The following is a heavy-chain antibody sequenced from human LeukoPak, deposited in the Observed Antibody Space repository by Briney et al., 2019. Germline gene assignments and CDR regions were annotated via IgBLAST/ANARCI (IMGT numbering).Heavy chain of an antibody. V-gene: IGHV4-4*02. CDR2: IFHTGHT. J-gene: IGHJ5*02. CDR3: ARDGGLTIVRGVVDL. CDR1: GGSVSSSNW. Sequence: SETLSLTCTVSGGSVSSSNWWTWIRQTPGKGLEWIGEIFHTGHTNYNPSLKSRATISVDKSSNHFSPNLNSVTAADTAVYYCARDGGLTIVRGVVDLWGQGTWSPSPQ. D-gene: IGHD3-10*01.